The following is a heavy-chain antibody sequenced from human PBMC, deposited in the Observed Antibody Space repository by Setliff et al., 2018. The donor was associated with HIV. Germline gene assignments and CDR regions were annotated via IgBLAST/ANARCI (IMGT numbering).Heavy chain of an antibody. CDR1: GGSISSFY. CDR3: ARGGFTGVTTHFQH. J-gene: IGHJ1*01. CDR2: IYYSGST. D-gene: IGHD4-17*01. Sequence: PSETLSLTCTVSGGSISSFYWSWIRQPPGKGLEWIGYIYYSGSTSYNPSLKSRVTISVDTSKTQFSLKLSSVTAADTAVHYCARGGFTGVTTHFQHWGRGTLVTVSS. V-gene: IGHV4-59*08.